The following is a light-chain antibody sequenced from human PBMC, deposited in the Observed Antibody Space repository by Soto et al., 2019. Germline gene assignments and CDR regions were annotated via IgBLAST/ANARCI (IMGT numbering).Light chain of an antibody. V-gene: IGKV3-15*01. Sequence: TQSPGTLSLSPWERATLSCMASQSVSNNYLAWYQQKPGQAPRLLIYGASTRATGIPARFSGSGSGTEFTLTISSLQSEDFAVYYCQQYNNWLSFGQGTKVDIK. J-gene: IGKJ1*01. CDR2: GAS. CDR1: QSVSNN. CDR3: QQYNNWLS.